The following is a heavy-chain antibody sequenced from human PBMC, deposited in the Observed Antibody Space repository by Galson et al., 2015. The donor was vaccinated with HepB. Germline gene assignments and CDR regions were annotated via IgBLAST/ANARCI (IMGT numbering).Heavy chain of an antibody. CDR1: GFTFSGFTFSSYA. J-gene: IGHJ4*02. V-gene: IGHV3-23*01. Sequence: SLRLSCAASGFTFSGFTFSSYAMSWVRQAPGKGLEWVSGLSGGGGTTYYADSVKGRFTISRDNSKNTLYLQMNSLRVEDTAVYYCAKLHYFGSGSPDYWGQGTLVTVSS. CDR3: AKLHYFGSGSPDY. CDR2: LSGGGGTT. D-gene: IGHD3-10*01.